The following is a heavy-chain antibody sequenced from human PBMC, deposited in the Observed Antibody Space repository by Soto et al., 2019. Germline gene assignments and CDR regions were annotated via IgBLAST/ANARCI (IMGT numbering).Heavy chain of an antibody. CDR1: GFTFSSYS. CDR2: ISSSRSTI. Sequence: EVQLVESGGGLVQPGGSLRLSCAASGFTFSSYSMNWVRQAPGKGLEWVSYISSSRSTIYYADSVKGRFTISRDNAKNSLYLRMNSLRDEDTAVYYCARAQDYDILTGSYWGQGTLVTVSS. D-gene: IGHD3-9*01. V-gene: IGHV3-48*02. CDR3: ARAQDYDILTGSY. J-gene: IGHJ4*02.